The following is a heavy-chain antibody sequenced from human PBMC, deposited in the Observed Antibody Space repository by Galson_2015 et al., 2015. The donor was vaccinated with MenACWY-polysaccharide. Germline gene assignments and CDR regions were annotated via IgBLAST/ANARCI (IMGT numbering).Heavy chain of an antibody. D-gene: IGHD1-26*01. CDR3: ARVEKYSGSFYILY. J-gene: IGHJ4*02. Sequence: GEGLEWIASIFHSGTTYYNPSLKSRVTISVDTSKNQFSLKLSSVTAADTAVYYCARVEKYSGSFYILYWGQGTLVTVSS. CDR2: IFHSGTT. V-gene: IGHV4-38-2*02.